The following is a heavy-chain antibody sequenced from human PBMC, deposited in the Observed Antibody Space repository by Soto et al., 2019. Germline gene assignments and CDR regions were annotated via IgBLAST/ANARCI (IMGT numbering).Heavy chain of an antibody. V-gene: IGHV1-69*13. CDR2: IIPIFGTA. Sequence: GASVKVSCKASGGTFSSYAISWVRQAPGQGLEWMGGIIPIFGTANYAQKFQGRVTITADESTSTAYMELSSLRSEDTAVYYCAVTVTTPYYYYGMDVWGQGATVTASS. CDR3: AVTVTTPYYYYGMDV. J-gene: IGHJ6*02. CDR1: GGTFSSYA. D-gene: IGHD4-17*01.